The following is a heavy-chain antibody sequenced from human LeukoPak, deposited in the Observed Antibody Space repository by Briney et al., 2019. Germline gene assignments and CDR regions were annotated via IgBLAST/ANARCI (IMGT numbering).Heavy chain of an antibody. CDR2: ISSSSSYI. D-gene: IGHD3-10*01. CDR1: GFTFSSYS. J-gene: IGHJ4*02. Sequence: PGGSLRLSCAASGFTFSSYSMNWVRQAPGKGLEWVSSISSSSSYIYYADSVKGRFTISRDNAKNSLYLQMNSLRAEDTAVYYCARVPGPPSYYDAGYFDYWGQGTLVTVSS. CDR3: ARVPGPPSYYDAGYFDY. V-gene: IGHV3-21*01.